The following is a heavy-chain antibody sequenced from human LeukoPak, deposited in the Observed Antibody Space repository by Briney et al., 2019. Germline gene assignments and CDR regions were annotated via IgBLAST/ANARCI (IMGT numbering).Heavy chain of an antibody. CDR3: AKSQYLLSSPFDY. J-gene: IGHJ4*02. CDR1: GFTFSSYA. D-gene: IGHD6-13*01. CDR2: ISGSGGST. V-gene: IGHV3-23*01. Sequence: GGSLRLSCAASGFTFSSYAMSWVRQAPGKGLAWVSAISGSGGSTYYADSVKGRFTISRDNSKNTLYLQMNSLRAEDTAVYYCAKSQYLLSSPFDYWGQGTLVTVSS.